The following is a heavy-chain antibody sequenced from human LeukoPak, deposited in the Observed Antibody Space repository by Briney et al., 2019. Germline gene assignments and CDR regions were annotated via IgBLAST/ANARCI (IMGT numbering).Heavy chain of an antibody. CDR1: GYSLTSYW. CDR3: ATSEDYYDSSGYHHDAIDI. D-gene: IGHD3-22*01. Sequence: GESLKISCKGSGYSLTSYWLGRVRQMPGKGLEWMGIFIPGGSDTIYSPFFQGQVTISADKSISTAYLQWSSLKASDTAMYYCATSEDYYDSSGYHHDAIDIWCQGTMVTVSS. J-gene: IGHJ3*02. V-gene: IGHV5-51*01. CDR2: FIPGGSDT.